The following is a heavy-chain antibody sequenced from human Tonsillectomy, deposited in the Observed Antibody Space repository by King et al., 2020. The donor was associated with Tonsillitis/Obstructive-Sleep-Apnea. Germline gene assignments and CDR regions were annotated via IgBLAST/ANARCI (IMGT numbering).Heavy chain of an antibody. CDR1: GFTFSSYG. Sequence: QLVESGGGVVQPGRSLRLSCAASGFTFSSYGMHWVRQAPGKGLEWVAVISYDGSNKYYADSVKGRFTISRDNSKNTLYLQMNSLRAEDTAVYYCAKGGDYYDSSGYPFSVYYFDYWGQGTLVTVSS. CDR2: ISYDGSNK. V-gene: IGHV3-30*18. D-gene: IGHD3-22*01. J-gene: IGHJ4*02. CDR3: AKGGDYYDSSGYPFSVYYFDY.